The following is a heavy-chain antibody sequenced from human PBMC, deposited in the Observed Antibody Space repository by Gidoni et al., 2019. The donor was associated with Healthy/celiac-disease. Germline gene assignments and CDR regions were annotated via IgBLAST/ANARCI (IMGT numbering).Heavy chain of an antibody. CDR1: CGTFRSYD. D-gene: IGHD6-13*01. CDR2: IIPIFGTA. J-gene: IGHJ6*02. Sequence: QVQLVQSGAEVKKPGSSVKVSCKASCGTFRSYDLSWVRQAPGKGLEWMGGIIPIFGTANYAQKFQGRVTITADESTSTAYMERSSLRSEDTAVYYCARESAAGTRYYGMDVWGQGTTVTVSS. V-gene: IGHV1-69*01. CDR3: ARESAAGTRYYGMDV.